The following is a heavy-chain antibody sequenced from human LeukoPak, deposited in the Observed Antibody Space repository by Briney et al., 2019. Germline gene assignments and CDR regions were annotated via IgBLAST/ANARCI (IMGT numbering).Heavy chain of an antibody. CDR3: ARDSSGWSEFDY. J-gene: IGHJ4*02. D-gene: IGHD6-19*01. CDR1: GFTVSSNY. CDR2: IYSGGST. Sequence: GGSLRLSCAASGFTVSSNYMSWVRQAPGKGLEWVSVIYSGGSTYYADSVKGRFTISRDNSKNTLYLQMNSLRAEDTAVYYCARDSSGWSEFDYWGQGTLVTVSS. V-gene: IGHV3-66*01.